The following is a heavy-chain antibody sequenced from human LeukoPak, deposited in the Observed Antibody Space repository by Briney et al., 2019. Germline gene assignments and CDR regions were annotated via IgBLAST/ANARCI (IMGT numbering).Heavy chain of an antibody. CDR3: ARGGGSSGYYYDY. CDR2: IYYSGST. D-gene: IGHD3-22*01. CDR1: GGSISSSSYY. J-gene: IGHJ4*02. Sequence: SETLSLTCTVSGGSISSSSYYWGWIRQPPGKGLEWIGSIYYSGSTYYNPPLKSRVTISVDTSKNQFSLKLSSVTAADTAVYYCARGGGSSGYYYDYWGQGTLVTVSS. V-gene: IGHV4-39*01.